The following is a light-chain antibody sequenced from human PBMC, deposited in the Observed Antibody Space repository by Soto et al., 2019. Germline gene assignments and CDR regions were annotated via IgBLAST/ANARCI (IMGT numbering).Light chain of an antibody. V-gene: IGKV3-11*01. CDR3: QQRSGWPPSLT. Sequence: EVVLTQSPATLSLSPGETATLSCRASQSVSSYLAWYQQKPGQAPRLLIYDASKTATGIPVRFSGSGSGTDFTLTISSLEPEDFAVYYCQQRSGWPPSLTFGGGTKVEIK. CDR1: QSVSSY. J-gene: IGKJ4*01. CDR2: DAS.